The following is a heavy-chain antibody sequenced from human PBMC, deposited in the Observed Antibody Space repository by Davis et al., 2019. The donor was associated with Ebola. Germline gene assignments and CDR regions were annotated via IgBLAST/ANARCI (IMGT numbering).Heavy chain of an antibody. CDR2: ISWNADDV. V-gene: IGHV3-9*01. CDR1: GFTFEDYA. D-gene: IGHD5-12*01. CDR3: AKDSLRYSGAYGGWLDS. Sequence: GGSLRLSCVGSGFTFEDYAMHWVRQVPGKGLEWVSSISWNADDVGYVDSAKGRFTISRDNAKKALYLEMSGLRVDDTALYYCAKDSLRYSGAYGGWLDSWGQGIQVIVSS. J-gene: IGHJ5*01.